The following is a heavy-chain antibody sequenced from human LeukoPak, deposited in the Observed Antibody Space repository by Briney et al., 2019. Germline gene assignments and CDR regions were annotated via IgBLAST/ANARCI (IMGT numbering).Heavy chain of an antibody. D-gene: IGHD3-3*01. Sequence: SETLSLTCTVSGGSISSFYWSWIRQSPGRGLEWIGYIYYRGSTKYNPSLKSRVIISVDTSKKPSSLKLSSVTAADTAVYYCARLPSDLGYFDYWGQGTLVTVSS. V-gene: IGHV4-59*08. CDR2: IYYRGST. J-gene: IGHJ4*02. CDR1: GGSISSFY. CDR3: ARLPSDLGYFDY.